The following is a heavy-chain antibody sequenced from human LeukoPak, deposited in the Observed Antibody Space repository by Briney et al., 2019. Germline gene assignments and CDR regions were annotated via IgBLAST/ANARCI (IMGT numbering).Heavy chain of an antibody. CDR2: IYTSGST. CDR3: ARVRGITMVRNRSYNWFDP. CDR1: GGSISGGSYY. Sequence: SETLSLTCTVSGGSISGGSYYWSWIRQPAGKGLEWIGRIYTSGSTNYNPSLKSRVTISVDTSKNQFSLKLSSVTAADTAVYYCARVRGITMVRNRSYNWFDPWGQGTLVTVSS. D-gene: IGHD3-10*01. V-gene: IGHV4-61*02. J-gene: IGHJ5*02.